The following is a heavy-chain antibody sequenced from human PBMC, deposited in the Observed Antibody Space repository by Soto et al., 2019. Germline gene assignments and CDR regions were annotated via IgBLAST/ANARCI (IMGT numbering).Heavy chain of an antibody. CDR1: GFTFIAYN. CDR3: ARDYYDSSEQLYYYGMDV. V-gene: IGHV3-21*01. CDR2: ISSSSSYI. J-gene: IGHJ6*02. D-gene: IGHD3-22*01. Sequence: GGSLKLPFPPSGFTFIAYNMNWFRQTPGKGLEWVSSISSSSSYIYYADSVKGRFTISRDNAKNSLYLQMNSLRAEDTAVYYCARDYYDSSEQLYYYGMDVWGQGTTVTVSS.